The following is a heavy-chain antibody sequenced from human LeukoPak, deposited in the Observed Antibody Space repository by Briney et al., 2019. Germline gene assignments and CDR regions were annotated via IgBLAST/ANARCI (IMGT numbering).Heavy chain of an antibody. CDR2: IDPSDSYT. Sequence: GESLKISCKGSGYSFTSYWISWVRQMPGKGLEWMGRIDPSDSYTNYSPSFQGHVTISADKSISTAYLQWSSLKASDTAMYCCARLRSGMVRGETLQHAFDIWGQGTMVTVSS. J-gene: IGHJ3*02. D-gene: IGHD3-10*01. CDR1: GYSFTSYW. CDR3: ARLRSGMVRGETLQHAFDI. V-gene: IGHV5-10-1*01.